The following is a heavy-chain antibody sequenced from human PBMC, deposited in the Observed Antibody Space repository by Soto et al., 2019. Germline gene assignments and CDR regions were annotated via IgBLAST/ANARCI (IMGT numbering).Heavy chain of an antibody. V-gene: IGHV4-34*01. CDR3: ARLDVVAGRGTYYQYYGMDV. CDR1: GGSFSGYF. J-gene: IGHJ6*02. D-gene: IGHD5-12*01. CDR2: INHSGST. Sequence: PSETLSLTCGGYGGSFSGYFWTWIRQPPGKGLEWIGQINHSGSTNYNPSLKSRVTISADTSKNQFSLKLSSVNAADTAVYYCARLDVVAGRGTYYQYYGMDVWGQGTTVTVS.